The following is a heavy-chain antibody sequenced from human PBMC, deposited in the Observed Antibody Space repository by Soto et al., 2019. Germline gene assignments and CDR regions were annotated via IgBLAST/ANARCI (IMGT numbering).Heavy chain of an antibody. Sequence: ASVKVSCKASGYTFTIYYMHWVRQAPGQGLEWMGIINPSGGSTSYAQKFQGRVTMTRDTSTSTVYMELSSLRSEDTAVYYCARPSGYCISTSCYAGHAFYFWGQGTMVTVSS. J-gene: IGHJ3*01. D-gene: IGHD2-2*01. CDR1: GYTFTIYY. CDR2: INPSGGST. CDR3: ARPSGYCISTSCYAGHAFYF. V-gene: IGHV1-46*01.